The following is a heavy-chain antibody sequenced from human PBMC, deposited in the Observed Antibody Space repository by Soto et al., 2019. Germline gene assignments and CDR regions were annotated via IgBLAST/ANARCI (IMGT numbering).Heavy chain of an antibody. CDR2: IYYSGST. J-gene: IGHJ4*02. Sequence: TSETLSLTCTVSGDSISSGDYYWSWVRQPPGKGLEWIGYIYYSGSTYYNPSLKSRVTISVDTSKKQLSLNLTSVTAADTAVYYCARHRGVTLANWGQGTLVTVSS. CDR1: GDSISSGDYY. V-gene: IGHV4-30-4*01. CDR3: ARHRGVTLAN. D-gene: IGHD2-21*02.